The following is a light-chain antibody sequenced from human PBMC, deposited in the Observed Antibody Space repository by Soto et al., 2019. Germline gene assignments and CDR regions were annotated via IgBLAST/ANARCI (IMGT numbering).Light chain of an antibody. V-gene: IGLV2-14*01. CDR2: EVT. J-gene: IGLJ1*01. Sequence: SALTQPASVSGSPGQSIAISCTGTSSDVGTYDYVSWYQQYPDKASKLIIYEVTQRPSGVSNRFSGSKSGNTASLTISGLQAEDEADYYCSSHTSVNTRVFGTGTKVTV. CDR3: SSHTSVNTRV. CDR1: SSDVGTYDY.